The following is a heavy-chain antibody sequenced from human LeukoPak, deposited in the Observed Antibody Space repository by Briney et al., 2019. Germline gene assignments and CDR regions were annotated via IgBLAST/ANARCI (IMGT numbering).Heavy chain of an antibody. V-gene: IGHV1-2*02. CDR1: GYTFTGYY. J-gene: IGHJ4*02. CDR3: AREDNTILGVVRPPDY. Sequence: ASVKVSCKASGYTFTGYYMHWVRQAPGQGLEWMGWINPNSGGTNYAQKFQGRVTMTRDTSISTAYMELSRLRSDDTAVYYCAREDNTILGVVRPPDYWGQGTLVTVSS. D-gene: IGHD3-3*01. CDR2: INPNSGGT.